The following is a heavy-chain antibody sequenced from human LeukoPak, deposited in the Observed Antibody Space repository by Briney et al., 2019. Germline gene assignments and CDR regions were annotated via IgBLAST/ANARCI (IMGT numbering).Heavy chain of an antibody. J-gene: IGHJ5*02. CDR3: AKDSFGSLSWFDP. V-gene: IGHV3-33*06. CDR1: GFTFSSYG. D-gene: IGHD1-26*01. CDR2: IWCDGSNK. Sequence: GGSLRLSCAASGFTFSSYGMHWVRQAPGKGLEWVAVIWCDGSNKYYADSVKGRFTISRDNSKNTLYLQMNSLRAEDTAVYYCAKDSFGSLSWFDPWGQGTLVTVSS.